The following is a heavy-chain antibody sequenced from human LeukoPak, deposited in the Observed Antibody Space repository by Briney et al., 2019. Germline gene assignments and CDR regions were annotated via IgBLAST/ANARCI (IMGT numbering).Heavy chain of an antibody. Sequence: GGSLRLSCAASGFTFSTYEMNWVRQAPGKRLEWVSYIGSSGNTIYYADSVKGRFTISRDNAKNSLYLQMNSLRAEDTAVYYCARSAGTWFDPWGQGTRVTVSS. J-gene: IGHJ5*02. V-gene: IGHV3-48*03. D-gene: IGHD1-1*01. CDR3: ARSAGTWFDP. CDR2: IGSSGNTI. CDR1: GFTFSTYE.